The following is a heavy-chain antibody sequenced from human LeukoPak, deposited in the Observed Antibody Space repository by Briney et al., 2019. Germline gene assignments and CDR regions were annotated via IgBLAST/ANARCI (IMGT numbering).Heavy chain of an antibody. V-gene: IGHV1-18*01. Sequence: ASVKVSCKASGYTFTSYGISWVRQAPGQGLEWMGWINAYNGNTNYAQKLQGRVTMTTDTSTSTAYMELRSLRSDDTAVYYCARYPRLAAAANWFDPWGQGTLVTVSS. CDR1: GYTFTSYG. D-gene: IGHD6-13*01. J-gene: IGHJ5*02. CDR2: INAYNGNT. CDR3: ARYPRLAAAANWFDP.